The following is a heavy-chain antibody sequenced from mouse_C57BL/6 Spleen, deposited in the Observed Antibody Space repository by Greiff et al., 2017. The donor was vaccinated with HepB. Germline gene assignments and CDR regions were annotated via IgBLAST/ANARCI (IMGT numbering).Heavy chain of an antibody. Sequence: QVQLQQSGAELVKPGASVKISCKASGYAFSSYWMNWVKQRPGKGLEWIGQIYPGDGDTNYNGKFKGKATLTADKSSSTAYMQLSSLTSEDSAVYFCARYGYEDYAMDYWGQGTSVTVSS. CDR3: ARYGYEDYAMDY. CDR1: GYAFSSYW. V-gene: IGHV1-80*01. CDR2: IYPGDGDT. J-gene: IGHJ4*01. D-gene: IGHD2-2*01.